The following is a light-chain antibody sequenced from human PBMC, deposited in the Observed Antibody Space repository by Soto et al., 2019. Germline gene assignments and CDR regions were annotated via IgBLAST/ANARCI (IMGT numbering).Light chain of an antibody. J-gene: IGLJ1*01. CDR3: SSYTSTNTQV. CDR2: EVS. CDR1: SRDVGGYNF. Sequence: QSVLTQPASVSGSPGQSSSISCTGTSRDVGGYNFVSWYQQHPGKAPKLMIYEVSNRPSGVSNRFSGSKSGNTASVTISGLQAEDEADYYCSSYTSTNTQVFGTGTKVTVL. V-gene: IGLV2-14*01.